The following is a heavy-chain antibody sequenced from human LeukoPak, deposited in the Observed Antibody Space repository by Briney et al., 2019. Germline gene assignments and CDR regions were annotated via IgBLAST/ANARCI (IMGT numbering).Heavy chain of an antibody. J-gene: IGHJ4*02. Sequence: GGSLRLSCAASGFTFSSYATHWVRQAPGKGLEWVAVISYDGSNKYYADSVKGRFTISRDNSKNTLYLQMNSLRAEDTAVYYCARAFSRDGYSTDYWGQGTLVTVSS. CDR2: ISYDGSNK. D-gene: IGHD5-24*01. CDR1: GFTFSSYA. CDR3: ARAFSRDGYSTDY. V-gene: IGHV3-30*04.